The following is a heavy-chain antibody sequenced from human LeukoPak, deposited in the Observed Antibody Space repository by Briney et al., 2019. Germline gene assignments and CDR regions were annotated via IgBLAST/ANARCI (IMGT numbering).Heavy chain of an antibody. J-gene: IGHJ5*02. CDR1: GYSFTSYW. D-gene: IGHD6-6*01. CDR2: IYPGDSDT. V-gene: IGHV5-51*01. Sequence: KSGESLKISCKGSGYSFTSYWIGWVRQMPGKGLEWMGIIYPGDSDTRYSPSFQGQVTISADKSISTAYLQWSSLKASDTAMYYCARLGSRPPDSSSPDLSLSPPESTWFDPWGQGTLVTVSS. CDR3: ARLGSRPPDSSSPDLSLSPPESTWFDP.